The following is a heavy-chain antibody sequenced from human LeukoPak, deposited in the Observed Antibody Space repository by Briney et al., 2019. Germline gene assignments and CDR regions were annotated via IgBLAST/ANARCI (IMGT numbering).Heavy chain of an antibody. CDR2: MNPNSGNT. CDR1: GYTFTSYD. Sequence: EASVEVSCRASGYTFTSYDINWVRQATGQGLEWMGWMNPNSGNTGYAQKFQDRVTMTRNTPISTGYMELSSLRSEDTAVYFGARGGSGSYYYDYYYMDVWGKGTTVTISS. CDR3: ARGGSGSYYYDYYYMDV. V-gene: IGHV1-8*01. D-gene: IGHD3-10*01. J-gene: IGHJ6*03.